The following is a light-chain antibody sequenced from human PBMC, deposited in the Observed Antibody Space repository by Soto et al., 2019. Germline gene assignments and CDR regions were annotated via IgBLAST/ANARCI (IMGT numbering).Light chain of an antibody. CDR1: QSVSSY. V-gene: IGKV3D-20*01. Sequence: EIVMTQSPATLSVSPGERATLSCGASQSVSSYLAWYQQKPGLAPRLVIYDSSIRATGIPDRFSGSGSGTDFTLTISRLEPEDFAMYFCQQYGNSPQITFGQGTRLEI. J-gene: IGKJ5*01. CDR3: QQYGNSPQIT. CDR2: DSS.